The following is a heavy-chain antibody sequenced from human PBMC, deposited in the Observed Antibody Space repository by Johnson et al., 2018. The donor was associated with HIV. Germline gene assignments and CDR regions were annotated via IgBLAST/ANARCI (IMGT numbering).Heavy chain of an antibody. CDR2: ISWNSGSM. Sequence: VQLVESGGGLVQPGRSLRLSCAASGFTFDDYAMHWVRQAPGKGLEWVSGISWNSGSMGYADSGKGRFTIVSDHAKISLYLQMNSLRVEDTALYHCVRVGKYCGGDCYSGVDVFDIWGQGTMVTVSS. CDR3: VRVGKYCGGDCYSGVDVFDI. CDR1: GFTFDDYA. J-gene: IGHJ3*02. V-gene: IGHV3-9*01. D-gene: IGHD2-21*02.